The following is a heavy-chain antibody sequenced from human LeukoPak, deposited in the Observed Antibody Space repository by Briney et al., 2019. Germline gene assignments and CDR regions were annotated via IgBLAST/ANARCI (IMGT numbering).Heavy chain of an antibody. J-gene: IGHJ4*02. D-gene: IGHD2-2*01. CDR2: IFYTGST. CDR1: GGSISSYY. Sequence: SETLSLTCTVSGGSISSYYWSWIRQPPGKGLERIGYIFYTGSTNYNPSLKSRVTISVDKSKNQLSLKLNSVTAADTAVYYCARGPKVVPAAIWGQGTLVTVSS. V-gene: IGHV4-59*01. CDR3: ARGPKVVPAAI.